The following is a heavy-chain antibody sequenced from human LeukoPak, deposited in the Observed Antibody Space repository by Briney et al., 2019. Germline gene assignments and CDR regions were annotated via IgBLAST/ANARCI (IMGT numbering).Heavy chain of an antibody. CDR2: MNPNSGNT. CDR3: ATVARITIFGVVIINYFDY. D-gene: IGHD3-3*01. V-gene: IGHV1-8*01. J-gene: IGHJ4*02. CDR1: GYTFASYD. Sequence: ASVKVSCKASGYTFASYDINWVRQATGQGLEWMGWMNPNSGNTGYAQKFQGRVTMTEDTSTDTAYMELSSLRSEDTAVYYCATVARITIFGVVIINYFDYWGQGTLVTVSS.